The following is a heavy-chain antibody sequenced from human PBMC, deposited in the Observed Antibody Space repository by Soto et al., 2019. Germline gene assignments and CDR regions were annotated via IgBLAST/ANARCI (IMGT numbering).Heavy chain of an antibody. Sequence: SVKVSCKASGGTFSSYAISWVRQAPGQGLEWMGGIIPIFGTANYAQKFQGRVTITADKSTSTAYMELSSLRSEDTAVYYCASRSRAITIFGVVILYYYYGMDVWGQGTTVTV. J-gene: IGHJ6*02. CDR3: ASRSRAITIFGVVILYYYYGMDV. CDR1: GGTFSSYA. V-gene: IGHV1-69*06. CDR2: IIPIFGTA. D-gene: IGHD3-3*01.